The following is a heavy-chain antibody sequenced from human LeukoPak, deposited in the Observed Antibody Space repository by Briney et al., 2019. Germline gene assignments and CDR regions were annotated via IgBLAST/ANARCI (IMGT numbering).Heavy chain of an antibody. D-gene: IGHD3-16*01. Sequence: RSGGSLRLSCAASGFTFSSFAIHWVRQAPGKELEWVSVISSDGSNKYYGDSVKGRFTISRDNSKNTVYLQMNSLRAEDTAVYYCARNALLDYWGQGTLVTVSS. CDR3: ARNALLDY. V-gene: IGHV3-30-3*01. CDR1: GFTFSSFA. CDR2: ISSDGSNK. J-gene: IGHJ4*02.